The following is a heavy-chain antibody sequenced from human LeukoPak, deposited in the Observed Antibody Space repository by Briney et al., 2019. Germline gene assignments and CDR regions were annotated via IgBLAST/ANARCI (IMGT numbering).Heavy chain of an antibody. CDR3: AKSFVGYGYGSLGDY. J-gene: IGHJ4*02. D-gene: IGHD5-18*01. CDR1: GFTFRSYG. CDR2: ISYDGSNK. V-gene: IGHV3-30*18. Sequence: GGSLRLSCAASGFTFRSYGMHWVRQAPGKGLEWVAVISYDGSNKYYADSVKGLFSISRDNSKNTLYLQMNSLRAEDTAVYYCAKSFVGYGYGSLGDYWGQGTLVTVSS.